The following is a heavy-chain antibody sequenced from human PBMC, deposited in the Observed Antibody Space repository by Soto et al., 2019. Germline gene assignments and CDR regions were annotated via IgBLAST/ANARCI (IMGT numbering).Heavy chain of an antibody. CDR1: GGSISSYY. V-gene: IGHV4-59*01. Sequence: LSLTCTVSGGSISSYYWSWIRQPPGKGLEWIGYIYYSGSTNYNPSLKSRVTISVDTSKNQFSLKLSSVTAADTAVYYCARDSRVTIFGVAHYYYYGMDVWGQGTTVTVSS. J-gene: IGHJ6*02. CDR3: ARDSRVTIFGVAHYYYYGMDV. D-gene: IGHD3-3*01. CDR2: IYYSGST.